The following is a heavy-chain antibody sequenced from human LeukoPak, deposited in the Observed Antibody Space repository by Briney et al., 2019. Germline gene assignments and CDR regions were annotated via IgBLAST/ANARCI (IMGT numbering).Heavy chain of an antibody. J-gene: IGHJ6*02. D-gene: IGHD1-7*01. Sequence: PGGSLRLSCAASGFTFSNYWMHWVRQAPGKGLVWVSRVNSDGSSTIYADSVKGRFTISRDNAKNTLYLQMNSLRAEDTAVYYCTRGVTGTLSGLYGMDVWGQGTTVTVSS. CDR3: TRGVTGTLSGLYGMDV. V-gene: IGHV3-74*01. CDR1: GFTFSNYW. CDR2: VNSDGSST.